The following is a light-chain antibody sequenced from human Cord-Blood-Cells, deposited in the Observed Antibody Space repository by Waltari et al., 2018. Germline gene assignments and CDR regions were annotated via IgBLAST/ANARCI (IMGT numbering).Light chain of an antibody. CDR3: CSYAGSSTWV. Sequence: QSALTQPASVSGSPGQSITISCTGTSSDVGSYNLVSWYQQHPGKAPKLVIYEGSKLPSGVSNRFSGSNSGNTASLTISGLQAEDEADYYCCSYAGSSTWVFGGGTKLTVL. CDR2: EGS. J-gene: IGLJ3*02. CDR1: SSDVGSYNL. V-gene: IGLV2-23*01.